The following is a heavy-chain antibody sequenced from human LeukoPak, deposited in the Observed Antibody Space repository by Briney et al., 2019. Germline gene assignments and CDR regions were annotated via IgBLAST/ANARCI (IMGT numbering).Heavy chain of an antibody. CDR1: GFTFSSCW. CDR2: ISGSGIST. CDR3: ANRNRDGYNWTPFDY. Sequence: PGGSLRLSCAASGFTFSSCWMSWVRQAPGKGLEWVSTISGSGISTYYADSVKGRFTISRDNSKNTLYLQMNSLRAEDTAVYYCANRNRDGYNWTPFDYWGQGTLVTVSS. J-gene: IGHJ4*02. D-gene: IGHD5-24*01. V-gene: IGHV3-23*01.